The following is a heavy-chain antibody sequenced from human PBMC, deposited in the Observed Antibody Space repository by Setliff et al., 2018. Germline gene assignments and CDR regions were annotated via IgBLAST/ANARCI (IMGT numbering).Heavy chain of an antibody. CDR2: IYPGDSDT. Sequence: ESLKISCKGSGYSFTSYWIGWVRQMPGKGLEWMGIIYPGDSDTRYGPSFQGQVTISADKSISTAYLQWSSLKASDTAMYYCARLELGMEEKSLGAFDIWGQGTMVTVSS. D-gene: IGHD7-27*01. J-gene: IGHJ3*02. CDR3: ARLELGMEEKSLGAFDI. V-gene: IGHV5-51*01. CDR1: GYSFTSYW.